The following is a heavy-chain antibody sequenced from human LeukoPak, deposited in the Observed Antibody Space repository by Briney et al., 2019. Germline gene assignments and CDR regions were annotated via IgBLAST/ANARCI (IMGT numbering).Heavy chain of an antibody. CDR1: GYSISTSNW. D-gene: IGHD2-15*01. V-gene: IGHV4-28*01. J-gene: IGHJ4*02. CDR3: ATTTGGSSHFDF. CDR2: IYYSGTA. Sequence: SDTLSLTCAVSGYSISTSNWWGWIRQPPGKGLEWIGYIYYSGTAYYHPSLKSRVTMSVDTSKNQFFLKLSSVTAVDTAVYYCATTTGGSSHFDFWGQGTPVTVSS.